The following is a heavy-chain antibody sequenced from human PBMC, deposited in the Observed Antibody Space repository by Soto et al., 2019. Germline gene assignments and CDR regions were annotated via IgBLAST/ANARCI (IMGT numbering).Heavy chain of an antibody. J-gene: IGHJ4*02. D-gene: IGHD2-15*01. CDR1: GGSISRYY. CDR2: MYNTGST. CDR3: AREGGYPGSHFDY. Sequence: SETLSLTCTVSGGSISRYYWSWIRQPPGKGLEWIGYMYNTGSTVYDPPFKSRVTISVDTSKNQFSLKLNSVTAADTAVYYCAREGGYPGSHFDYWGQGTLVTAS. V-gene: IGHV4-59*01.